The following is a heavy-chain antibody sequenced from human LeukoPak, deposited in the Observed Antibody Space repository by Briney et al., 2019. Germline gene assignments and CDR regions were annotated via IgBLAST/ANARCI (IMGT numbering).Heavy chain of an antibody. CDR2: INPSGGST. CDR1: GYTFTSYY. D-gene: IGHD3-3*01. J-gene: IGHJ5*02. CDR3: ARDNRVTIFGVVNDGNWFDP. V-gene: IGHV1-46*01. Sequence: ASVKVSCKASGYTFTSYYMHWVRQAPGQGLEWMGIINPSGGSTSYAQKFQGRVTMTRDMSTSTVYMELSSLRSEDTAVYYCARDNRVTIFGVVNDGNWFDPWGQGTPVTVSS.